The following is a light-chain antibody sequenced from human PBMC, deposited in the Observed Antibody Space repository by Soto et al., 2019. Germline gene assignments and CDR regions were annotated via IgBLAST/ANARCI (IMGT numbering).Light chain of an antibody. CDR2: DAS. Sequence: IKMTQTQSTLSASVGERVTLTFRASQGISNWLAWYQQKQGKAPTLLVYDASKLETGVTSSFRGSGSGSEFTMSIVRVQAVDLSSYQCEPSLSCWTFGQGTKVDIK. J-gene: IGKJ1*01. CDR3: EPSLSCWT. V-gene: IGKV1-5*01. CDR1: QGISNW.